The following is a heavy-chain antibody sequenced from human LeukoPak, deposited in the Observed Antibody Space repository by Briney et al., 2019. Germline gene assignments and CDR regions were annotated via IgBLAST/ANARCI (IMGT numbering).Heavy chain of an antibody. CDR2: ISAYNGNT. V-gene: IGHV1-18*01. CDR1: GYTFTSYG. J-gene: IGHJ3*02. Sequence: GASVKVSCKASGYTFTSYGISWVRQAPGQGLEWMGWISAYNGNTNYAQKLQGRVTTTENTSTDTAYMELSSLRSEDTAVYYCATDSFVDAFDIWGQGTMVTVSS. CDR3: ATDSFVDAFDI. D-gene: IGHD3-10*01.